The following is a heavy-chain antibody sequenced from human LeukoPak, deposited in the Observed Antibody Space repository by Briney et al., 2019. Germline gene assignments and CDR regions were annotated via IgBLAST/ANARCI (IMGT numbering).Heavy chain of an antibody. CDR3: AKRRLSAAGTGVLDY. CDR1: GFAFNVFG. D-gene: IGHD6-13*01. CDR2: IKSDGVFT. J-gene: IGHJ4*02. Sequence: PGGSLRLSCEGSGFAFNVFGMHWIRQAPGKGLEWVAFIKSDGVFTNYAEAVKGRFTISRDNSKNTLYLQMNSLRAEDTAVYYCAKRRLSAAGTGVLDYWGQGTLVTVSS. V-gene: IGHV3-30*02.